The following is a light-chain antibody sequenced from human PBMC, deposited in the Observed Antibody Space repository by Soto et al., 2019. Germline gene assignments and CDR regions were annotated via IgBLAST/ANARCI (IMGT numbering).Light chain of an antibody. Sequence: DLQMTQSPSSLSASVGDRVTITCRASQSINKYLNWYQQRPGEAPELLMYAASSLQSGVPSRFSGSGSGTYFTLTITSLQPEDFATYYCQQSYGSPTFGGGTKLEI. CDR1: QSINKY. V-gene: IGKV1-39*01. J-gene: IGKJ4*01. CDR2: AAS. CDR3: QQSYGSPT.